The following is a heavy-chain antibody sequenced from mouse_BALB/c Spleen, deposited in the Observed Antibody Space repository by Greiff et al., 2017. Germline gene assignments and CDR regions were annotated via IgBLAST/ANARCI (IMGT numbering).Heavy chain of an antibody. CDR3: ARRYYDYDVDAMDY. D-gene: IGHD2-4*01. Sequence: EVKLMESGGGLVQPGGSLKLSCAASGFTFSSYTMSWVRQTPEKRLEWVAYISNGGSSTYYPDTVKGRFTISSDNAKNTLYLQMSSLKSEDTAMYYCARRYYDYDVDAMDYWGQGTSVTVSS. J-gene: IGHJ4*01. CDR1: GFTFSSYT. CDR2: ISNGGSST. V-gene: IGHV5-12-2*01.